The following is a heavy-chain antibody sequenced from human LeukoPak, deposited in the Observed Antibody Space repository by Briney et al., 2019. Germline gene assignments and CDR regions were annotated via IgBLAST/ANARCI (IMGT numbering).Heavy chain of an antibody. D-gene: IGHD6-19*01. CDR1: GGTFSSYA. CDR2: IIPIFGTA. CDR3: ARYYSGWYYFDY. V-gene: IGHV1-69*13. J-gene: IGHJ4*02. Sequence: ASVKVSCKASGGTFSSYAISWVRQAPGQGLEWMGGIIPIFGTANYAQKFQGRVTITADESTSTAYMELSSLRSEDTAVYYCARYYSGWYYFDYWGQGTLVTVSS.